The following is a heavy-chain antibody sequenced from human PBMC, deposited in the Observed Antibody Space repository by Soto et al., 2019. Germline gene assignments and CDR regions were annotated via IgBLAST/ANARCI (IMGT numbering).Heavy chain of an antibody. CDR2: IYHSGST. CDR1: GGSISSSNW. Sequence: QVQLQESGPGLVKPSGTLSLTCAVSGGSISSSNWWSWVRQPPGKGLEWIGEIYHSGSTNYNPSLKSLVTISVDKSKSQFSLKLSSVTAADTAVYYCERSPDSSGYYPRWYYYGMDVWGQGTTVTVSS. D-gene: IGHD3-22*01. CDR3: ERSPDSSGYYPRWYYYGMDV. V-gene: IGHV4-4*02. J-gene: IGHJ6*02.